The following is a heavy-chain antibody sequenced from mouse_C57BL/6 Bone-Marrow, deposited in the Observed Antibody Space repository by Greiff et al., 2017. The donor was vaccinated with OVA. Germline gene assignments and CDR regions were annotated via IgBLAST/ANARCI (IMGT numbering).Heavy chain of an antibody. J-gene: IGHJ2*01. D-gene: IGHD4-1*01. CDR1: GFTFSSYG. CDR3: ARQLGPFDD. Sequence: EVHLVESGGDLVKPGGSLKLSCAASGFTFSSYGMSWVRQTPDKRLEWVATISSGGSYNYYPDSVKGRFTISRDNAKNTLYLQMSSLKSEDTAMYYCARQLGPFDDWGQGTTLTVSS. V-gene: IGHV5-6*01. CDR2: ISSGGSYN.